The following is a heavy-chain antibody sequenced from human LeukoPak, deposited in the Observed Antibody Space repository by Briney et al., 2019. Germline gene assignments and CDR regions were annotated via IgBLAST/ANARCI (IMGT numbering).Heavy chain of an antibody. D-gene: IGHD4-17*01. Sequence: ASVKVSCGASGYTFTSYNIHWVRQAPGQGLEWMGMINPGGSSTTYAQKFQDRVTMTRDTSTSTVYMELSSLRSEDTAVYYCARGGYGDYVAEGDYWGQGTLVTVSS. J-gene: IGHJ4*02. V-gene: IGHV1-46*01. CDR3: ARGGYGDYVAEGDY. CDR2: INPGGSST. CDR1: GYTFTSYN.